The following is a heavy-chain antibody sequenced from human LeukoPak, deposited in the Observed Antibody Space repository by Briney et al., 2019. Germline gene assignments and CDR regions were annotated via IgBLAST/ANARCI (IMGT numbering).Heavy chain of an antibody. J-gene: IGHJ5*02. Sequence: GGSLRLSCAASGFTFSSYAMHWVRQAPGKGLEWVAVISSDGSKKDYADSVKGRFSISRDNSKNTLYLQMNRLRADDTAVYYCARDRSQEFDPWGQGTLVTVSS. CDR1: GFTFSSYA. D-gene: IGHD3-10*01. V-gene: IGHV3-30*04. CDR3: ARDRSQEFDP. CDR2: ISSDGSKK.